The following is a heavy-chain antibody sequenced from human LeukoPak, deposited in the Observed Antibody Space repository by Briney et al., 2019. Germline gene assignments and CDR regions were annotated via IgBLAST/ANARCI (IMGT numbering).Heavy chain of an antibody. CDR3: ARRRDCSSTSCKYNWFDP. Sequence: SETLSLTCTVSGGSISSSSYYWGWIRQPPGKGLEWIGSIYYSGSTYYNPSLKSRVTISVDTSKNQFSLKLSSVTAADTAVYYCARRRDCSSTSCKYNWFDPWGQGTLVTVSS. D-gene: IGHD2-2*01. J-gene: IGHJ5*02. CDR1: GGSISSSSYY. V-gene: IGHV4-39*01. CDR2: IYYSGST.